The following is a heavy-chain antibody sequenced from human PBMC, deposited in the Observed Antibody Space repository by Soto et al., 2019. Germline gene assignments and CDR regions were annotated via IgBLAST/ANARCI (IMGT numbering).Heavy chain of an antibody. CDR1: GDSISRGGYS. CDR2: IYDSGST. J-gene: IGHJ6*02. Sequence: SETLSLTCAVSGDSISRGGYSWTWIRQPPGKALEWIGNIYDSGSTSYNPSLKSRVTISVDTSKNQFSLRLTSVSAADTAVYFCARGSSSYYDYGMDVWGQGTTVTVSS. CDR3: ARGSSSYYDYGMDV. V-gene: IGHV4-30-2*01. D-gene: IGHD6-6*01.